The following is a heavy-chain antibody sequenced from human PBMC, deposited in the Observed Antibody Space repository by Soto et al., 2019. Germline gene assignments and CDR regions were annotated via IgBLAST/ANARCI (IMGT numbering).Heavy chain of an antibody. CDR1: GFTFDDYA. V-gene: IGHV3-9*01. Sequence: EVQLVESGGGLVQPGRSLRLSCAASGFTFDDYAMHWVRQAPGKGLEWVSGISWNSGSIGYADSVKGRFTISRDNAKNSLYLQMNSLRAEDTALYYCVKDMIPLWFGESSPGHDDAFDIWGQGTMVTVSS. J-gene: IGHJ3*02. CDR3: VKDMIPLWFGESSPGHDDAFDI. CDR2: ISWNSGSI. D-gene: IGHD3-10*01.